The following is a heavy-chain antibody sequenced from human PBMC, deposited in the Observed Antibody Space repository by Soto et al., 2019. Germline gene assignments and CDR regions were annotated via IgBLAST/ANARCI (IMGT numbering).Heavy chain of an antibody. D-gene: IGHD1-26*01. J-gene: IGHJ5*02. Sequence: GGSLRLSCAASGFTFSSYSMNWVRQAPGKGLEWVSSISSSSSYIYYADSVKGRFTISRDNAKNSLYLQMNSLRAEDTAVYYCARDRASYAFWFDPWGQGTLVTVSS. V-gene: IGHV3-21*01. CDR2: ISSSSSYI. CDR3: ARDRASYAFWFDP. CDR1: GFTFSSYS.